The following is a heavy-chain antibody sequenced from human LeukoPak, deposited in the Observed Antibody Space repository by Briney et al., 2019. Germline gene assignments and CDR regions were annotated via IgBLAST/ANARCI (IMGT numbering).Heavy chain of an antibody. Sequence: PSETLSLTCTVSGGSISSYYWSWIRQPAGKGLEWIGRIYTSGSTNYNPSLKSRVTMSADTSKNQFSLKLSSVTAADTAVYYCAREAGSSSWYDAFDIWGQGTMVTVSS. CDR1: GGSISSYY. V-gene: IGHV4-4*07. CDR2: IYTSGST. J-gene: IGHJ3*02. CDR3: AREAGSSSWYDAFDI. D-gene: IGHD6-13*01.